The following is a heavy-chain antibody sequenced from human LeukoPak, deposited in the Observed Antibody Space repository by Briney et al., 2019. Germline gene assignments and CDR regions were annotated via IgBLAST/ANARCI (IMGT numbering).Heavy chain of an antibody. CDR2: ISWNSGSI. CDR3: AKDPSPVVGATVPIGY. D-gene: IGHD1-26*01. Sequence: GGSLRLSCAASGFTFDDYAMHWVRQAPGKGLEWVSGISWNSGSIGYADSVKGRFTISRDNAKNSLYLQMNSLRAEDTALYYCAKDPSPVVGATVPIGYWGQGTLVTVSS. J-gene: IGHJ4*02. CDR1: GFTFDDYA. V-gene: IGHV3-9*01.